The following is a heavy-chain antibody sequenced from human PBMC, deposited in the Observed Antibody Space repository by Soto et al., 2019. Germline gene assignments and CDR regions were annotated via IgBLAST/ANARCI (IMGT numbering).Heavy chain of an antibody. V-gene: IGHV5-10-1*01. CDR2: IDPSDSYT. CDR1: GYSFTSYW. CDR3: ARRRYVWGSYRYTPYYYYGMDV. Sequence: PGESLKISCKGSGYSFTSYWISWVRQMPGKGLEWMGRIDPSDSYTNYSPSFQGHVTISADKSISTAYLQWSSLKASDTAMYYCARRRYVWGSYRYTPYYYYGMDVWRQRTTVTVSS. D-gene: IGHD3-16*02. J-gene: IGHJ6*02.